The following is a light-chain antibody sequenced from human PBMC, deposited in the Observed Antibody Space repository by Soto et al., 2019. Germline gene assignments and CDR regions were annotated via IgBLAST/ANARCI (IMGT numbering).Light chain of an antibody. CDR2: AAS. V-gene: IGKV3-20*01. CDR3: QQYGDSLLT. CDR1: QSVSKY. Sequence: EIVLTQSPGTLSLSPGERATLFCRASQSVSKYLGWYQQKPGQAPRLLIYAASNRATGIPDRFSGSGSGTDFTLTISRLEPEDFAVYYCQQYGDSLLTFGGGTKVDI. J-gene: IGKJ4*01.